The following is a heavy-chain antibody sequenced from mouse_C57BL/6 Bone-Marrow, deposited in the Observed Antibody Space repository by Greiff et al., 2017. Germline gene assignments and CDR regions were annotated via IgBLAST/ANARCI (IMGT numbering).Heavy chain of an antibody. D-gene: IGHD1-1*01. Sequence: VQLVESGPELVQPGASVKLSCKASGYTFTSYDINWVKQRPGQGLEWIGWIYPRDGSTKYNEKFKGKGTLHVDTSSSTAYMELHSLTSEYSAVYFCARDYGSSYWYFDVWGTGTTVTVSS. CDR1: GYTFTSYD. J-gene: IGHJ1*03. V-gene: IGHV1-85*01. CDR2: IYPRDGST. CDR3: ARDYGSSYWYFDV.